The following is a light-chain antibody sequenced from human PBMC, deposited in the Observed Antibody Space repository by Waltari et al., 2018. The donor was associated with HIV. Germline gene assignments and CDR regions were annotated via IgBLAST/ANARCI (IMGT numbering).Light chain of an antibody. J-gene: IGLJ1*01. CDR2: QDT. Sequence: SYDLTQPPSVSVSPGQTATITCSGDELGVKYACWYQQRPGQPQILVIYQDTKRPSGIPERFSGSISGNTATLTISGTQAMDEADYYCQAWDSKTAYVFGTGTKVTVL. V-gene: IGLV3-1*01. CDR1: ELGVKY. CDR3: QAWDSKTAYV.